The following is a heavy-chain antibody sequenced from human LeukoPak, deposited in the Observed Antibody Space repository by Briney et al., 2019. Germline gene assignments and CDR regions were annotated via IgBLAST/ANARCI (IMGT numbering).Heavy chain of an antibody. CDR2: IGTAGDT. J-gene: IGHJ4*02. CDR3: ARVSGWYVYDY. D-gene: IGHD6-19*01. Sequence: SGGSLRLSCAASGFTFSSYDMHWVRQATGKGLEWVSAIGTAGDTYYAGSVKGRFTISRENAKNSLYLQMNSLRAGDTAVYYCARVSGWYVYDYWGQGTLVTVSS. V-gene: IGHV3-13*01. CDR1: GFTFSSYD.